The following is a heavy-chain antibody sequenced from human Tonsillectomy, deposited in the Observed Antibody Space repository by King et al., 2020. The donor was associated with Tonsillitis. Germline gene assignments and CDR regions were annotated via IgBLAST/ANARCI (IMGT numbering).Heavy chain of an antibody. CDR3: AKNRGGGTTTEYFHH. J-gene: IGHJ1*01. D-gene: IGHD1-7*01. V-gene: IGHV3-33*06. CDR2: TWYDGSNK. CDR1: GFTFSSYG. Sequence: VQLVESGGGVVQPGRSLRLSCAASGFTFSSYGMHWVRQAPGKGLEWVAVTWYDGSNKYYADSVKGRFTISRDNSKNTLYLQMNSLRAEDTAVYYCAKNRGGGTTTEYFHHWGQGTLVTVSS.